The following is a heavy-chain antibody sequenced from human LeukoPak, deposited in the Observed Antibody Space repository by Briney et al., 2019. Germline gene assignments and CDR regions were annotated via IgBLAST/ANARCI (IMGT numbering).Heavy chain of an antibody. CDR3: ARDVFIAAAGPINWFDP. Sequence: ASVKVSCKASGYTFTGYYMHWVRQAPGQGLEWMGWINPNSGGTNYAQKFQGRVTMTRDTSISTAYMELSRLRSDDTAVYYCARDVFIAAAGPINWFDPWGQGTLVTVSS. CDR1: GYTFTGYY. CDR2: INPNSGGT. J-gene: IGHJ5*02. V-gene: IGHV1-2*02. D-gene: IGHD6-13*01.